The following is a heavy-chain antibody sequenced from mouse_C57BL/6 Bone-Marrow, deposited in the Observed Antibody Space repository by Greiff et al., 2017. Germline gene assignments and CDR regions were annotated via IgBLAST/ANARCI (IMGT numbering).Heavy chain of an antibody. CDR1: GYSFTDYN. D-gene: IGHD2-4*01. J-gene: IGHJ4*01. V-gene: IGHV1-39*01. Sequence: EVQLQQSGPELVKPGASVKISCKASGYSFTDYNMNWVKQSHGKSLEWIGVINPNYGTTNYNQKFKGKATLTVDKSYSPAYMQINSLTSDDAAVYYCARGYDYDYGVGYGGQGTSVTVSS. CDR3: ARGYDYDYGVGY. CDR2: INPNYGTT.